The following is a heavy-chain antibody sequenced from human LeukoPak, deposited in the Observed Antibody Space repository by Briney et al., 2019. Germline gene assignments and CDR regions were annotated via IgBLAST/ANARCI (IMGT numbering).Heavy chain of an antibody. CDR3: AKGGIERFGLVPDWFDP. D-gene: IGHD3/OR15-3a*01. CDR2: VCDSGANT. J-gene: IGHJ5*02. CDR1: GFTSSVYA. V-gene: IGHV3-23*01. Sequence: GGSLRLSCAPSGFTSSVYAMSCVPHAPGEGVEWVLNVCDSGANTFYADSVKGRFTISRDISKDTLYLRTNSLRAEDTAMYYCAKGGIERFGLVPDWFDPWGQGTLVTVSS.